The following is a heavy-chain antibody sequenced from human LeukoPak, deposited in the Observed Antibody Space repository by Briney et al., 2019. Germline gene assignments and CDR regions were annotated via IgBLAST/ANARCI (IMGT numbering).Heavy chain of an antibody. V-gene: IGHV1-18*01. Sequence: ASVKVSCKASGYTFTSYGISWVRQAPGQGLEWMGWISAYNGNTNYAQKLQGRVTMTTDTSTGTAYMELRSLRSGDTAVYYCARDRSSSWSSAFDIWGQGTMVTVSS. CDR3: ARDRSSSWSSAFDI. J-gene: IGHJ3*02. CDR2: ISAYNGNT. CDR1: GYTFTSYG. D-gene: IGHD6-6*01.